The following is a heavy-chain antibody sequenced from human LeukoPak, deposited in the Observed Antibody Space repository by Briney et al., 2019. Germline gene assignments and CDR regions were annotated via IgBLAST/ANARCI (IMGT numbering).Heavy chain of an antibody. CDR2: ISAYNGNT. CDR1: GYTFTSYG. V-gene: IGHV1-18*01. CDR3: ARDWAPLSGNYYDAWFDP. J-gene: IGHJ5*02. Sequence: ASVTVSCTASGYTFTSYGISWVRQAPGQGPEWMGWISAYNGNTNYAQKLQGRVTMTTDTSTSTAYMELRSLRSDDTAVYYCARDWAPLSGNYYDAWFDPWGQGTLVTVSS. D-gene: IGHD1-26*01.